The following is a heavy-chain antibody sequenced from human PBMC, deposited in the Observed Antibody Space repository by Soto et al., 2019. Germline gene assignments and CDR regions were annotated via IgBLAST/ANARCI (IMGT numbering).Heavy chain of an antibody. D-gene: IGHD6-6*01. V-gene: IGHV5-51*01. CDR2: IYPGDSDT. Sequence: ESLKISFKGSGYSCTSYWIGWVRQMPGKGLEWMGIIYPGDSDTRYSPSFQGQVTISADKSISTAYLQWSSLKASDTAMYYCATPKLSSDAFDIWGQGTMVTVSS. CDR1: GYSCTSYW. CDR3: ATPKLSSDAFDI. J-gene: IGHJ3*02.